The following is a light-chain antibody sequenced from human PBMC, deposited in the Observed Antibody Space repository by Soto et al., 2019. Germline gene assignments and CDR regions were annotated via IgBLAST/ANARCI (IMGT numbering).Light chain of an antibody. V-gene: IGKV1-27*01. CDR2: GAS. CDR1: QDIYNY. J-gene: IGKJ5*01. CDR3: QQSYTTPRIT. Sequence: DIQMTQSPSSLSASVGDRVTISCRASQDIYNYLAWSQQRPGKVPQLLIYGASTLQSGVPSRFSGSGSGTEFTLTIDSLQPEDFATYYCQQSYTTPRITFGQGTRLENK.